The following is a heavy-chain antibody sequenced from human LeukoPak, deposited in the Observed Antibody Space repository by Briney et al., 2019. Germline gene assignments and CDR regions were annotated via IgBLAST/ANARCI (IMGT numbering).Heavy chain of an antibody. CDR2: ISSSGTYI. CDR1: GFTFSSYS. CDR3: ARDQGGSGGN. V-gene: IGHV3-21*01. Sequence: GGSLRLSCAASGFTFSSYSMHWVRQAPWKGLEWVSSISSSGTYIYYADSVKGRFTISRDNAKNSVHLQMNSLRAEDTAVYYCARDQGGSGGNWGQGTLVTVCS. J-gene: IGHJ4*02. D-gene: IGHD3-10*01.